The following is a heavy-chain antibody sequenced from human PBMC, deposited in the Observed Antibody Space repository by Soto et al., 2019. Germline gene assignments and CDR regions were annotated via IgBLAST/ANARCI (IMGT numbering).Heavy chain of an antibody. CDR1: GFTFSSYA. CDR2: ISGSGDST. V-gene: IGHV3-23*01. J-gene: IGHJ5*02. CDR3: ARRGSGGWFDP. Sequence: XXSLRLSFAASGFTFSSYAMRWVRQAPGKGLEWVSVISGSGDSTYYADSVKGRFTISRDNSKNTLYLQMNSLRAEDTAVYYCARRGSGGWFDPWGQGTLVTVSS. D-gene: IGHD3-16*01.